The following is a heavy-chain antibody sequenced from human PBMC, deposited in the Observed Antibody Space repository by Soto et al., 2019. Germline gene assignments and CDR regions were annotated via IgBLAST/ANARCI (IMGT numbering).Heavy chain of an antibody. D-gene: IGHD3-10*01. CDR3: ARGSWFGELSERALDI. J-gene: IGHJ3*02. CDR1: GFTFSSYS. V-gene: IGHV3-48*02. Sequence: GGSLRLSCAASGFTFSSYSMNWVRQAPGKGLEWVSYISSSSSTIYYADSVKGRFTISRDNAKNSLYLQMNSLRDEDTAVYYCARGSWFGELSERALDIWGQGTMVTVSS. CDR2: ISSSSSTI.